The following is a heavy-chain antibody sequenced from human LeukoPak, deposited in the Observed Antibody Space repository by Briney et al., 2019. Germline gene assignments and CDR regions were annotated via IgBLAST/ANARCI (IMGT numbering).Heavy chain of an antibody. CDR3: ARDLVGLNGYNIDY. CDR2: INPSGGNT. CDR1: GYTFTSYY. Sequence: GASVKVSCKASGYTFTSYYMHWVRQAPGQGLEWMGIINPSGGNTNYAQKLQGRVTMTTDTSTSTAYMELRSLRSDDTAVYYCARDLVGLNGYNIDYWGQGTLVTVSS. D-gene: IGHD5-24*01. J-gene: IGHJ4*02. V-gene: IGHV1-46*01.